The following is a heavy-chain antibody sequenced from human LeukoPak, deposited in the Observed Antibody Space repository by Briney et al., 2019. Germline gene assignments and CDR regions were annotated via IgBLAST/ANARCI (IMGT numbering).Heavy chain of an antibody. CDR2: IYYSGST. D-gene: IGHD3-22*01. Sequence: SETLSLTCTVSGGSISSSSYYWGWIRQPPGKGLEWIGSIYYSGSTYYNPSLKSRVTISVDTSKNQFSLKLSSVTAADTAVYYCAREEHYYDSSGYSPIDYWGQGTLVTVSS. V-gene: IGHV4-39*02. J-gene: IGHJ4*02. CDR1: GGSISSSSYY. CDR3: AREEHYYDSSGYSPIDY.